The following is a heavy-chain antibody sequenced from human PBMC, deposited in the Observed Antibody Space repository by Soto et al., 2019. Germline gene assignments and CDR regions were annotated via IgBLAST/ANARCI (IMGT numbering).Heavy chain of an antibody. D-gene: IGHD4-17*01. CDR1: GYTFTRYA. CDR2: ISAYNGNT. J-gene: IGHJ3*01. CDR3: AVGDTVRTSYFLVNAFDV. V-gene: IGHV1-18*01. Sequence: GSSVKLSCKASGYTFTRYAISWVRHAPGQGLEWMGWISAYNGNTNYAQKLQGRVTMTTDTSTSTAYMELRSLRSDDTAVYYCAVGDTVRTSYFLVNAFDVWGQGTMVTVSS.